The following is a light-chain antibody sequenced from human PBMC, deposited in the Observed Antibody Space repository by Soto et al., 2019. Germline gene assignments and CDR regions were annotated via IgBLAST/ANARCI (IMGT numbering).Light chain of an antibody. CDR2: GAS. CDR3: QQYNNWPLT. J-gene: IGKJ4*01. Sequence: EVVMTQSPATLSVSLGDRATLSCRASQSVSSNLAWYQQKPGQAPRLLMYGASTRATGFPARFSGSGSGTEFTLTISSLQSEDFAVYSCQQYNNWPLTFGGGTKVDIK. CDR1: QSVSSN. V-gene: IGKV3-15*01.